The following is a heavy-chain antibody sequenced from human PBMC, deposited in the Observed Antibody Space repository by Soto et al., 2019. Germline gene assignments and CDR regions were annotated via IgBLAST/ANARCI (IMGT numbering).Heavy chain of an antibody. CDR1: GFTVGSSY. CDR3: AILSN. CDR2: IYSDGTT. J-gene: IGHJ4*02. D-gene: IGHD6-6*01. Sequence: GGSVRLYCAASGFTVGSSYMNWVRQAPGKGLEWVSIIYSDGTTSYADSVKGRFTISRDNFKNTLHLQMNSLIAEDTAVYYCAILSNWGQGTRVTVSS. V-gene: IGHV3-53*01.